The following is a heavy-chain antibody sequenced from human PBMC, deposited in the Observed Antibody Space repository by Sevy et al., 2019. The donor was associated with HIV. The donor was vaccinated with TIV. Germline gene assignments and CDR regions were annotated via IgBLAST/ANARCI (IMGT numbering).Heavy chain of an antibody. CDR2: ISWNSGSI. V-gene: IGHV3-9*01. D-gene: IGHD6-13*01. J-gene: IGHJ4*02. CDR3: AKDIYHGGKWGIAAAGTYFDY. CDR1: GFTFDDYA. Sequence: GGSLRLSCAASGFTFDDYAMHWVRQAPGKGLEWVSGISWNSGSIGYADSVKGRFTISRDNAKNSLYLQMNSLRAEDTSLYYCAKDIYHGGKWGIAAAGTYFDYWGQGTLVTVSS.